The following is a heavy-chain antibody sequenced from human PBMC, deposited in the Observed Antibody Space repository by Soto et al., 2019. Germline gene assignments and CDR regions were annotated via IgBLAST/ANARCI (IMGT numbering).Heavy chain of an antibody. CDR3: ARVHSSGWYEGGEFDY. V-gene: IGHV4-59*01. Sequence: PSETLSLTCTVSGGSISSYYWSWIRQPPGKGLEWIGYIYYSGSTNYNPSLKSRGTISVDTSKNQFSLKLSSVPAADTAVYYCARVHSSGWYEGGEFDYWGQGTLVTVSS. J-gene: IGHJ4*02. CDR1: GGSISSYY. D-gene: IGHD6-19*01. CDR2: IYYSGST.